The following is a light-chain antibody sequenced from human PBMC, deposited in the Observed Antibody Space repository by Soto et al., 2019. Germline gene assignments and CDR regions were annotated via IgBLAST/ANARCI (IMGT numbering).Light chain of an antibody. V-gene: IGKV4-1*01. Sequence: DIVMTQSPDSLAVSLGERATINCKSSQSVLYSSNNKNYLAWYQQKPGQPPKLLIYWASTRESGVPDRFSGSGSGTDLTLTIGSLQAEDVAVYYCQQYYGTLPWTFGQGTKVEIK. CDR3: QQYYGTLPWT. CDR1: QSVLYSSNNKNY. J-gene: IGKJ1*01. CDR2: WAS.